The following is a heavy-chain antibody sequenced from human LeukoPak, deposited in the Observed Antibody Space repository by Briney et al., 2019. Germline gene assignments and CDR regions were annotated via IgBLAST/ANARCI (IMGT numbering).Heavy chain of an antibody. CDR1: GGTFSSYA. D-gene: IGHD5-12*01. J-gene: IGHJ4*02. CDR2: ISAYNGNT. V-gene: IGHV1-18*01. CDR3: ARDRPEMASDY. Sequence: ASVKVSCKASGGTFSSYAISWVRQAPGQGLEWMGWISAYNGNTNYAQKLQGRVTMTTDTSTSTAYMELRSLRSDDTAVYYCARDRPEMASDYWGQGTLVTVSS.